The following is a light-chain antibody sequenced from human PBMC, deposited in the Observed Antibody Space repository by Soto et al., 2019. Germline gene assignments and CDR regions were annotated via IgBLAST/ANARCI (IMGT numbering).Light chain of an antibody. CDR2: DVS. J-gene: IGLJ2*01. Sequence: QSALTQPASVSGSPGQSIAISCTGTSGDVGAYDYVSWYQQHPGEAPKVKIYDVSHRPSGVSDRFSGSKSGNTASLTISGLQAEDEADYYCSSYAKSGSVVFGGGTKLTVL. V-gene: IGLV2-14*01. CDR3: SSYAKSGSVV. CDR1: SGDVGAYDY.